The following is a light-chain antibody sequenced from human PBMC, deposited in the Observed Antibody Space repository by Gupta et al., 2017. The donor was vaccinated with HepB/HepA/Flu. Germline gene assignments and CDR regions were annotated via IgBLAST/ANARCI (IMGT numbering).Light chain of an antibody. V-gene: IGKV1-39*01. CDR1: QSISRY. J-gene: IGKJ1*01. Sequence: DFQRTRSPSSLSAPVGDRVTITCRASQSISRYLNWYQQKPGKPPKLLIYAASSLQSGVPSRFSGSGSGTDFTLTISSLQPEDFATYYCQQSYSTPWTFGQGTKVEIK. CDR2: AAS. CDR3: QQSYSTPWT.